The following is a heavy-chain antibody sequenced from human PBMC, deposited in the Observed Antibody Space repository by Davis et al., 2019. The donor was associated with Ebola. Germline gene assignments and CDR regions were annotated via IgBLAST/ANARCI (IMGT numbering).Heavy chain of an antibody. Sequence: GESLKISCAASGFTFSSYWMSWVRQAPGKGLEWVSFISYPSNIIYYADSVKGRFTISRDNAKNSLYLQMNSLRDEETAVYYCAREGKYRDESRTFDYWGQGTLVTVSS. CDR2: ISYPSNII. V-gene: IGHV3-48*02. CDR1: GFTFSSYW. D-gene: IGHD2-2*01. J-gene: IGHJ4*02. CDR3: AREGKYRDESRTFDY.